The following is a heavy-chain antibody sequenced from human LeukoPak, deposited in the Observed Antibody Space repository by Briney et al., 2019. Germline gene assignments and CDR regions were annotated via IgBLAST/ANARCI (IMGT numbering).Heavy chain of an antibody. D-gene: IGHD7-27*01. J-gene: IGHJ4*02. CDR3: AKVQLGIGVDY. CDR1: VVSSSIYA. V-gene: IGHV3-23*01. CDR2: ISDGGSRT. Sequence: GGSLRLSRAASVVSSSIYAASWVRHAPAKGLEWVSGISDGGSRTYYADSVKGRFTISRDDYKNTLYLQMKGLRAEDTAVYYCAKVQLGIGVDYWGQGTLVTVSS.